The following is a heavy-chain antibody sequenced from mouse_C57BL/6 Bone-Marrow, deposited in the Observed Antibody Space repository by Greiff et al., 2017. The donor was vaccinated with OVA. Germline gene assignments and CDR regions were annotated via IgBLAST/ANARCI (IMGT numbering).Heavy chain of an antibody. CDR2: IWTGGGT. CDR3: ARSYYSNARAMDY. CDR1: GFSLTSYA. J-gene: IGHJ4*01. D-gene: IGHD2-5*01. Sequence: QVQLQQSGPGLVAPSQSLSITCTVSGFSLTSYAISWVRQPPGKGLEWLGVIWTGGGTNYNSALKSRLSISKDNSKSQVFLKMNSLQTDDTARYYSARSYYSNARAMDYWGQGTSVTVSS. V-gene: IGHV2-9-1*01.